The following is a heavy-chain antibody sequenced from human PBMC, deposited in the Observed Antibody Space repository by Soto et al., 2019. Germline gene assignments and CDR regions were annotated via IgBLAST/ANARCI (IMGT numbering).Heavy chain of an antibody. CDR2: IIPVFGTT. J-gene: IGHJ4*02. CDR1: GGLFSSYA. CDR3: ARGGSGYVWFNEF. Sequence: QEQLVQSGAEVKKPGSSVKVSCKDTGGLFSSYAISWVRQAPGQGLEWMGGIIPVFGTTYYAQKFQDRVTITADESTNTAYMGLSRLRSEDTAMYYCARGGSGYVWFNEFWGQGSLVTVSS. V-gene: IGHV1-69*01. D-gene: IGHD3-22*01.